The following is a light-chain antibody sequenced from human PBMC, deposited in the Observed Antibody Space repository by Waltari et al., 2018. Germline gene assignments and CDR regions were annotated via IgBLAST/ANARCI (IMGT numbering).Light chain of an antibody. J-gene: IGLJ2*01. CDR2: DVS. CDR3: SSYTSSSTPVV. V-gene: IGLV2-14*01. Sequence: QSALTQPASVSGSPGQSITISCTGTSSDVGGYNYVSWYQQHPGKAPKLMIYDVSKRPSGVSNRSSGSKSGNTASLTIAGLQAEDEADYYCSSYTSSSTPVVFGGGTKLTVL. CDR1: SSDVGGYNY.